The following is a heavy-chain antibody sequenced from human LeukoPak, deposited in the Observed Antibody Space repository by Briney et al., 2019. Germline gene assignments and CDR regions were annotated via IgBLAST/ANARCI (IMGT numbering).Heavy chain of an antibody. Sequence: SETLSLTCTVSGGSISSGGYYWSWIRQHPGKGLEWIGYIYYSGSTYYNPSLKSRVTISVDTSKNQFSLKLSSVTAADTAVYYCARELKPYSSFDYWGQGTLVTVSS. CDR3: ARELKPYSSFDY. D-gene: IGHD6-13*01. V-gene: IGHV4-31*03. CDR1: GGSISSGGYY. J-gene: IGHJ4*02. CDR2: IYYSGST.